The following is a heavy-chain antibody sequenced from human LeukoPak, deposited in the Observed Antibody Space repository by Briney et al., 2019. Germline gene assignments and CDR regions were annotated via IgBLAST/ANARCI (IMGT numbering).Heavy chain of an antibody. CDR3: AKRPRELLSLDS. J-gene: IGHJ4*02. CDR1: GFTFSNYG. D-gene: IGHD3-10*01. CDR2: ISYDGSNK. Sequence: GGSLRLSCAASGFTFSNYGMHWVRQAPGKGLEWVALISYDGSNKYYADSVKGRFTISRDNSKDTLYLQLNSLRAEDTAVYYCAKRPRELLSLDSWGQGTLVTVSS. V-gene: IGHV3-30*18.